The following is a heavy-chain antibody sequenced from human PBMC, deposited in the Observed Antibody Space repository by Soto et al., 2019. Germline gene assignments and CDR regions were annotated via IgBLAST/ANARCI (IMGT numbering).Heavy chain of an antibody. V-gene: IGHV3-21*01. Sequence: EVQLVESGGGLVKRGGSLRLSCPASGFTFSSYSMNWVRQAPGKGLEWVSSISSSSSYIYYADSVKGRFTISRDNAKNSLYLQMNSLRAEDTAVYYCARDHKYCSGGSCYGADTFDYWGQGTLVTVSS. CDR2: ISSSSSYI. CDR3: ARDHKYCSGGSCYGADTFDY. J-gene: IGHJ4*02. CDR1: GFTFSSYS. D-gene: IGHD2-15*01.